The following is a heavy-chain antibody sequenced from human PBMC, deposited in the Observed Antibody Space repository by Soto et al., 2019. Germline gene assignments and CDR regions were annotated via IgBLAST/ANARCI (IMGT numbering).Heavy chain of an antibody. CDR2: VYFDGTN. CDR1: GGSIGTYY. Sequence: SETLSLTCTVSGGSIGTYYWSWIRQPPGKELEFIGYVYFDGTNNYNPSLRSRVTMSVDRPKNQFSLRLTSVIPADTAVYYCARLKRSGLPGRKYYFDYWGQGTLVSLSS. D-gene: IGHD6-25*01. J-gene: IGHJ4*01. CDR3: ARLKRSGLPGRKYYFDY. V-gene: IGHV4-59*01.